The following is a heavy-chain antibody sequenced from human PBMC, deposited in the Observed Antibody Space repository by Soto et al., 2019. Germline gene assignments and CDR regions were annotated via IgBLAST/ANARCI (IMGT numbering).Heavy chain of an antibody. CDR1: GFTFSSYA. V-gene: IGHV3-23*01. D-gene: IGHD2-15*01. CDR2: ISGNGGST. CDR3: AKGIVVVVAATKRGYFDY. J-gene: IGHJ4*02. Sequence: PGGSLRLSCAASGFTFSSYAMSWVRQAPGKGLEWVSAISGNGGSTYYADSVKGRFTISRDNSKNTLYLQMNSLRAEDTAVYYCAKGIVVVVAATKRGYFDYWGQGTLVTVSS.